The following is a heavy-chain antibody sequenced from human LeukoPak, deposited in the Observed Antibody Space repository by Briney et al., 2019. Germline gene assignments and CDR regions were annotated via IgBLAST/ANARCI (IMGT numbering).Heavy chain of an antibody. J-gene: IGHJ3*02. D-gene: IGHD4-17*01. CDR2: ISYNGTT. CDR3: ARDLVTVTKGFDI. V-gene: IGHV4-59*11. Sequence: SETLSLTRAVSAASFSSPCCAWIRQPPGNGLGLIGYISYNGTTNYNPSLKSRVTISIDTSRHQFSLRLSSVTAADTAVYYCARDLVTVTKGFDIWGQGTMVSVSS. CDR1: AASFSSPC.